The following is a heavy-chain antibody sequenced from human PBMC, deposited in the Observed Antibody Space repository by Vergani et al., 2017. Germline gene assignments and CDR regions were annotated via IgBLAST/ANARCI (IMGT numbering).Heavy chain of an antibody. V-gene: IGHV5-51*01. Sequence: EVPLVQSGAEVKKPGESLKISCKGSGYSFTSYWIGWVRQMPGKGLEWMGTIYPGDSDTRYSPSFQGQGTISGDKAISTAYLQWSSLKAADTAMYYCARRSGYYYDSSGLTDVDYWGQGTLVTVSS. CDR1: GYSFTSYW. D-gene: IGHD3-22*01. CDR3: ARRSGYYYDSSGLTDVDY. J-gene: IGHJ4*02. CDR2: IYPGDSDT.